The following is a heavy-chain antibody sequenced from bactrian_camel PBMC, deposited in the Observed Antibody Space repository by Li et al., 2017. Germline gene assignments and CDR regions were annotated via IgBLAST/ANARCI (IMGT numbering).Heavy chain of an antibody. V-gene: IGHV3S37*01. CDR1: GFTFSGFT. CDR2: MSPGGDTT. J-gene: IGHJ4*01. D-gene: IGHD2*01. Sequence: HVQLVESGGGLVQPGGSLRLSCAASGFTFSGFTMSWVRQAPGKGLEWVSYMSPGGDTTQYADFVKGRFTISLGSAKNTLYLQMNSLKPEDTAMYYCAAGPSRGWYASLSPTAYNYWGQGTQVTVS. CDR3: AAGPSRGWYASLSPTAYNY.